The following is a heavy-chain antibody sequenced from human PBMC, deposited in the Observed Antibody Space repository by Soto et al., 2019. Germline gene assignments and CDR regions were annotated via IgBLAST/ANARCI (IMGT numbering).Heavy chain of an antibody. V-gene: IGHV3-30-3*01. D-gene: IGHD1-26*01. CDR3: PRDLRVGATKDALDI. J-gene: IGHJ3*02. CDR2: IAPDVNK. Sequence: PXGXLRLSCAASGFXFSGYNMHCVRQSPGQWLERLSIIAPDVNKYYADSVKGLFTISRDESMNNLYLEMNSMRAEDTAIYYCPRDLRVGATKDALDIWGQGTMVTVS. CDR1: GFXFSGYN.